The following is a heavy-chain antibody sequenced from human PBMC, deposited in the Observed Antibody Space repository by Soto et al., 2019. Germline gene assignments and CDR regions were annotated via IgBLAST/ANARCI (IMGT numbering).Heavy chain of an antibody. CDR1: GFTFGNYW. CDR2: MNSDGSTT. Sequence: PGGSLRLSCAASGFTFGNYWMHWVRQAPGKGLERVSRMNSDGSTTNYADSVKGRFTVSRDNARNTLHLQMNSLRAEDTAVYYCATAEVDYWGPGTLVTVSS. J-gene: IGHJ4*02. CDR3: ATAEVDY. V-gene: IGHV3-74*01.